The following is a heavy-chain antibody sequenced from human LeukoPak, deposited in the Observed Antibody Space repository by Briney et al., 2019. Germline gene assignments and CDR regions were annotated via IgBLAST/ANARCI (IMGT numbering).Heavy chain of an antibody. Sequence: GSLRLSCTASGFTFGDYAMSWFRQAPGKGLEWIGRIYTSGSTNYDPSLKSRVTMSVDTSKNQFSLKLSSVTAADTAVYYCVRDQYYYDSSGYSGLDYWGQGTLVTVSS. D-gene: IGHD3-22*01. CDR1: GFTFGDYA. V-gene: IGHV4-4*07. CDR2: IYTSGST. CDR3: VRDQYYYDSSGYSGLDY. J-gene: IGHJ4*02.